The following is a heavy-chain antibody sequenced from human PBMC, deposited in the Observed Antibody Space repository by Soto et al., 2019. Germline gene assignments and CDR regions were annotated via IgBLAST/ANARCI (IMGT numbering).Heavy chain of an antibody. Sequence: EVQLVESGGGLVKPGGSLRLSCAASGFTFSSYSMNWVRQAPGKGLEWVSSISSSSSYIYYADSVKGRFTISRDNAKNSLYLQMNSLRAEDTAVYYCARQIYSNYFGGGYYYMDVWGKGTTVTVSS. CDR1: GFTFSSYS. D-gene: IGHD4-4*01. J-gene: IGHJ6*03. CDR2: ISSSSSYI. V-gene: IGHV3-21*01. CDR3: ARQIYSNYFGGGYYYMDV.